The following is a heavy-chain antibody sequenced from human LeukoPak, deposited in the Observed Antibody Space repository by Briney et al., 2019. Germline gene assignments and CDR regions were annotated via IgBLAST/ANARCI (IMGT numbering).Heavy chain of an antibody. CDR2: IYYSGSA. J-gene: IGHJ4*02. D-gene: IGHD6-25*01. CDR3: ARAGGVKTAALDLDY. CDR1: GGSISDYS. V-gene: IGHV4-59*01. Sequence: PSETLSLTCTVSGGSISDYSWSWIRQPPGKGLEWIGNIYYSGSANHNPSLKSRVTISRDTSKNQFSLKLTSVATADTAVYYCARAGGVKTAALDLDYWGQGTLVTVSS.